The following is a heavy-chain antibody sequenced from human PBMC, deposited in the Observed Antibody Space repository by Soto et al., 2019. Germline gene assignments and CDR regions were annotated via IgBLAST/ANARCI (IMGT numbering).Heavy chain of an antibody. CDR2: LYWDNTR. J-gene: IGHJ6*04. V-gene: IGHV2-5*02. Sequence: QITLKASRPTLVKPTQTLTLTCSFSGFSLYTRGVGVGWVRQPPGKALEWLALLYWDNTRRYSPSLKNSLTIAKGTSENQVVLTMTNMEPEDTGTYYCARYTTDTYFDVWGKGTTVTVSS. D-gene: IGHD2-2*02. CDR1: GFSLYTRGVG. CDR3: ARYTTDTYFDV.